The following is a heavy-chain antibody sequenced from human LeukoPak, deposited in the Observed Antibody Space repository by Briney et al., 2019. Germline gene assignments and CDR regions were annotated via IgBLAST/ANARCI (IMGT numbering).Heavy chain of an antibody. CDR3: ARREATKHIFACSLSHYYCDY. J-gene: IGHJ4*02. CDR1: GFFLSVYY. Sequence: GSVTLFCAPSGFFLSVYYMSWIRQPPGKGLEWIGEFNHSASTNNSPSLKGRVTISVDTSKNQFCLKLSSVTAADTAVYYCARREATKHIFACSLSHYYCDYWGQGTLVTVSS. V-gene: IGHV4-34*01. D-gene: IGHD3-9*01. CDR2: FNHSAST.